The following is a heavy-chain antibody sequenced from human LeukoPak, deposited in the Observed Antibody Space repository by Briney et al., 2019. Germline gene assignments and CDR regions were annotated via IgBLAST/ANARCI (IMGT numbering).Heavy chain of an antibody. V-gene: IGHV4-34*01. Sequence: SETLSLTCAVNGGSFSAYYWNWIRQPPGKGLEWIGEINHGGTTNYNPSLKSRLTISVDTSQNQFSLKLSSVTAADTAVYYCARLRRYCSSTSCPKTLDVWGKGTTVTVSS. CDR1: GGSFSAYY. D-gene: IGHD2-2*01. CDR3: ARLRRYCSSTSCPKTLDV. CDR2: INHGGTT. J-gene: IGHJ6*04.